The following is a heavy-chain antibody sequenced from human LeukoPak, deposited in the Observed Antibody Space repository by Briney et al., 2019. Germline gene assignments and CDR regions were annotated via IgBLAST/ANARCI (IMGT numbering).Heavy chain of an antibody. CDR2: IDSGGGT. Sequence: GGSLRLSCAASGFTVSSSYMSWVRQAPGKGLEWVSAIDSGGGTYDADSVKGRFTISRDNSKNTLYLQMNSLRAEDTAVYYCARGGGPEGWFDPWGQGTLVTVSS. D-gene: IGHD3-16*01. CDR1: GFTVSSSY. J-gene: IGHJ5*02. CDR3: ARGGGPEGWFDP. V-gene: IGHV3-66*01.